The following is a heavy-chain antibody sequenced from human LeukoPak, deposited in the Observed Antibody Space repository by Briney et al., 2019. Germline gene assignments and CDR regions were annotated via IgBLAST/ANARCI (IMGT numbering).Heavy chain of an antibody. CDR1: GGSFSGYY. CDR2: INHSGST. V-gene: IGHV4-34*01. J-gene: IGHJ5*02. D-gene: IGHD6-6*01. CDR3: ARAPPRKYIAARRSWDNWFAP. Sequence: SETLSLTCAVYGGSFSGYYWSWIRQPPGKGLEWIGEINHSGSTNYNPSLKSRVTISVDTSKNQFSLKLSSVTAADTAVYYCARAPPRKYIAARRSWDNWFAPWGQGTLVTVSS.